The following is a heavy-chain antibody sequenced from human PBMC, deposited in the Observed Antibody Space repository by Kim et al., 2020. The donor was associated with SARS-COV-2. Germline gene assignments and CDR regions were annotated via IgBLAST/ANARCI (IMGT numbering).Heavy chain of an antibody. CDR1: GYMFTSYG. V-gene: IGHV1-18*04. CDR2: ISARDGNT. J-gene: IGHJ4*02. D-gene: IGHD3-10*02. CDR3: SKGAYVDVPFDY. Sequence: ASVKVSCKACGYMFTSYGFSWVRQAPGQGLEWLGWISARDGNTKYGQKVQGRVIMTTDTSTNTAYMELWSLRSDDPAMYYCSKGAYVDVPFDYWGQGPLV.